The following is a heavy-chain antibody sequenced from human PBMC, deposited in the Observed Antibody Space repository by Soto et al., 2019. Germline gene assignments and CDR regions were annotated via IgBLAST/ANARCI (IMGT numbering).Heavy chain of an antibody. J-gene: IGHJ4*02. CDR3: ARGWDANS. CDR1: GASVSNGNPY. Sequence: QVQMQESGPGLVKPSETLSLNCTVCGASVSNGNPYWTWIRQPPGKGLEFIGYIYHIAITKYNPSLRSRVTISADTSRNQFSLKLTSGTAADTAVYYCARGWDANSWGQGTLVTVSS. V-gene: IGHV4-61*01. CDR2: IYHIAIT. D-gene: IGHD6-19*01.